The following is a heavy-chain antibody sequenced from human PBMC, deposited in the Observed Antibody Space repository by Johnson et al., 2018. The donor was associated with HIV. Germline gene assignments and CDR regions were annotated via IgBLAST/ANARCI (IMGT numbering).Heavy chain of an antibody. V-gene: IGHV3-15*01. J-gene: IGHJ3*02. Sequence: EQLVESGGGLVQPGGSLRLSCAASGFTFSDAWMNWVRQAPGKGLEWVGRVKSKTDSGTTDYAAPVKGRFTISRDGSKNTLSLQMNSLKTEDTAVYYCTTGLYWNDAFDIWGQGTMVTVSS. D-gene: IGHD1-1*01. CDR2: VKSKTDSGTT. CDR3: TTGLYWNDAFDI. CDR1: GFTFSDAW.